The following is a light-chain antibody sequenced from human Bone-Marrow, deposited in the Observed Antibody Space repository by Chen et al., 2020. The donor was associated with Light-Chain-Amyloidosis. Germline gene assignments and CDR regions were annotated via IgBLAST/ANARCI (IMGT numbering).Light chain of an antibody. J-gene: IGLJ3*02. V-gene: IGLV1-40*01. CDR3: QSYDSSLSGSGV. Sequence: QSVLTQPPSVSGAPGQRVTISCTGSSSNIGAGYDVHWYQQLPGTAPKLLIYGNNNRPAGVPDRFSGSKSGTSASLAITGLQAEDQGEYYCQSYDSSLSGSGVFGGGTKLTVL. CDR1: SSNIGAGYD. CDR2: GNN.